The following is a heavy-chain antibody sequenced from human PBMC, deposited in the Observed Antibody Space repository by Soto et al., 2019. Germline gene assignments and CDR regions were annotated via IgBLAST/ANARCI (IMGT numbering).Heavy chain of an antibody. CDR3: ASTSSAMGGYYFDY. J-gene: IGHJ4*02. D-gene: IGHD2-2*01. Sequence: SETLSLTCTVSGGSISSYYWSWIRQPPGKGLEWIGYIYYSGSTNYNPSLKSRVTISVDTSKNQFSLKLSSVTAADTAVYYCASTSSAMGGYYFDYWGQGTLVTVS. CDR2: IYYSGST. CDR1: GGSISSYY. V-gene: IGHV4-59*01.